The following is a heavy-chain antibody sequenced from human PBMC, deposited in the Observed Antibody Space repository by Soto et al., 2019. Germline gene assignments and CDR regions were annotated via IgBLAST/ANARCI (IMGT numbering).Heavy chain of an antibody. CDR3: ARVNYYDSSGYRILNWFDP. Sequence: VGSLRLSCAASGFTFSSYSMNWVRQAPGKGLEWVSSISSSSSYIYYADSVKGRFTISRDNAKNSLYLQMNSLRAEDTAVYYCARVNYYDSSGYRILNWFDPWGQGTLVTVSS. J-gene: IGHJ5*02. CDR2: ISSSSSYI. CDR1: GFTFSSYS. V-gene: IGHV3-21*01. D-gene: IGHD3-22*01.